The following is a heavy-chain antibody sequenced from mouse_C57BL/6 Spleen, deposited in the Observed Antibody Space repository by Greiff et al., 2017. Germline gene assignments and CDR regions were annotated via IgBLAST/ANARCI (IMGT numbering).Heavy chain of an antibody. Sequence: QVQLPPPGAELVRPGSSVTLSCKASGYTFTSYWMDWVKQRPGQGLEWIGNIYPSDSETHYNPKFKDKATLTVDKSSSTAYMQLSSLTSEDSGVYDGAIRGSLTGNDYGGQGTTLTVSS. CDR3: AIRGSLTGNDY. D-gene: IGHD4-1*01. CDR1: GYTFTSYW. V-gene: IGHV1-61*01. J-gene: IGHJ2*01. CDR2: IYPSDSET.